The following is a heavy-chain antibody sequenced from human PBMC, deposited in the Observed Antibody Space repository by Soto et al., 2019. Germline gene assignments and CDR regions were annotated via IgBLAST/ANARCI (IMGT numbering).Heavy chain of an antibody. Sequence: GGSLRLSCAASGFTFSSYAIHWVRQAPGKGLDWVAGISYIGSLKSYADSVRGRFTISRDNSTVYLQMNSLRPEDTAVYYCAKARLLSSWSQPVDYWGQGTLVTVSS. J-gene: IGHJ4*02. CDR2: ISYIGSLK. D-gene: IGHD6-13*01. CDR3: AKARLLSSWSQPVDY. V-gene: IGHV3-30*18. CDR1: GFTFSSYA.